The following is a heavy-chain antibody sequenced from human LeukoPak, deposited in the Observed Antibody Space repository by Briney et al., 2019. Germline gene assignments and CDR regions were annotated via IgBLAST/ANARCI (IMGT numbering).Heavy chain of an antibody. V-gene: IGHV3-48*02. D-gene: IGHD3-22*01. CDR3: ARVDRYDSSGYYTYDAFDI. CDR1: GFTFSSYG. CDR2: ISSSSKNI. J-gene: IGHJ3*02. Sequence: GGSLRLSWAAAGFTFSSYGMHWVRQAQGKGLGWVSYISSSSKNIYYADSVKGRFTISRDNAKNSLYLQMDSLRDEDTAVYYCARVDRYDSSGYYTYDAFDIWGQGTMVTVSS.